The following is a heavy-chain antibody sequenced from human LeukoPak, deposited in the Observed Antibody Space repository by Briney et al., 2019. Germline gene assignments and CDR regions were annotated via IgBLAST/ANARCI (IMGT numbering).Heavy chain of an antibody. CDR2: IYYSGST. Sequence: SETLSLTCTGSGVSISSYYWSWIRQPPGKGLEWIGYIYYSGSTNYNPSLKSRVTISVDTSKNQFSLKLSSVTAADTAVYYCARSRPPDYWGQGTLVTVSS. V-gene: IGHV4-59*01. CDR3: ARSRPPDY. CDR1: GVSISSYY. J-gene: IGHJ4*02.